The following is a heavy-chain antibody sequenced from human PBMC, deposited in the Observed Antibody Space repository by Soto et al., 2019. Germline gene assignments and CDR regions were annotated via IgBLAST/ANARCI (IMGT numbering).Heavy chain of an antibody. CDR3: ARQGAEGFDY. V-gene: IGHV4-34*01. CDR2: INHSGST. CDR1: GGSFSGYY. Sequence: QVQLQQWGAGLLKPSETLSLTCAVYGGSFSGYYWSWIRQPPGKGLEWIGEINHSGSTNYNPSLKSRVTISVDTSKNQFSLKLSSVTAADTAVYYCARQGAEGFDYWGQGTLVTVSS. J-gene: IGHJ4*02.